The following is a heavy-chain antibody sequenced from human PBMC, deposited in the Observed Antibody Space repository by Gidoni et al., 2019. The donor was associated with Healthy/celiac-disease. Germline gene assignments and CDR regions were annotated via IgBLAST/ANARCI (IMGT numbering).Heavy chain of an antibody. CDR3: ARQGNDYYDSMPIL. CDR2: IYYSGST. CDR1: GGSISSSSYY. V-gene: IGHV4-39*01. D-gene: IGHD3-22*01. Sequence: QLQLQESGPGLVKPSETLSLTCTVSGGSISSSSYYWGWIRQPPGKGLEWIGSIYYSGSTYYNPSLKSRVTISVDTSKNQFSLKLSSVTAADTAVYYCARQGNDYYDSMPILWGQGTLVTVSS. J-gene: IGHJ4*02.